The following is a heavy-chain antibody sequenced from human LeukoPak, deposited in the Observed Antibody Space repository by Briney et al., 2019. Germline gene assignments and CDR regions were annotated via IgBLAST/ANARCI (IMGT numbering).Heavy chain of an antibody. CDR3: ARETTVKLRYYGMDV. V-gene: IGHV3-30*03. CDR2: ILYDAFNT. J-gene: IGHJ6*02. Sequence: GGSLRLSCAASGFAFSNYDMNWVRQAPGKGLEWVAAILYDAFNTYYADSVKGRFTISRDNAKNSLYLQMNSLRAEDTAVYYCARETTVKLRYYGMDVWGQGTTVTVSS. D-gene: IGHD4-11*01. CDR1: GFAFSNYD.